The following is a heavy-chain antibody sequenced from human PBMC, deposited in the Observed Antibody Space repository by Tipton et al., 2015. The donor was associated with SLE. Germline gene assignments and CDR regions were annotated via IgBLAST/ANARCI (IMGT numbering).Heavy chain of an antibody. CDR3: ARGSSGWYDFDY. V-gene: IGHV4-59*01. J-gene: IGHJ4*02. CDR2: IYYSGST. CDR1: GGSISSYY. D-gene: IGHD6-19*01. Sequence: TLSLTCTVSGGSISSYYWSWIRQPPGKGLEWIGYIYYSGSTNYNPSLKSRVTISVDTSKNQFSLKLSSVTAADTAVYYCARGSSGWYDFDYWGQGTLVTVSS.